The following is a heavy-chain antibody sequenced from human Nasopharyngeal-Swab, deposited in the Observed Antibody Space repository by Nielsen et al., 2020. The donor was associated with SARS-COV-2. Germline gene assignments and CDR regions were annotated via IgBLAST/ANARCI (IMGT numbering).Heavy chain of an antibody. J-gene: IGHJ4*02. CDR3: ATYSSGWYEGDFDY. CDR2: ISYSGRT. D-gene: IGHD6-19*01. CDR1: GGSISSNNYY. Sequence: SETLSLTCTVSGGSISSNNYYWGWIRQPPGKGLEWIGNISYSGRTYYNPSLKSRVTLSVDTSNNQFSLKLSSVTAADTAAYYCATYSSGWYEGDFDYWGQGTLVTVSS. V-gene: IGHV4-39*01.